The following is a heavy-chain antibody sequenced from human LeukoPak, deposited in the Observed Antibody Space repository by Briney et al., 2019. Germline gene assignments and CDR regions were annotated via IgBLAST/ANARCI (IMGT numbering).Heavy chain of an antibody. D-gene: IGHD3-16*01. CDR3: AKDLTCYYGMDV. CDR1: GFTFSSYG. Sequence: PGRSLRLSCAASGFTFSSYGMHWVRQAPGKGLEWVAVISYDGSNKYYADSVKGRFTISRDNSKNTLYLQMNSLRAEDTAVYYCAKDLTCYYGMDVWGQGTTVTVSS. V-gene: IGHV3-30*18. J-gene: IGHJ6*02. CDR2: ISYDGSNK.